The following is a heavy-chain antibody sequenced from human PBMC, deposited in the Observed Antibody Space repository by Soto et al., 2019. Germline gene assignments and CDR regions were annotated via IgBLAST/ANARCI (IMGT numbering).Heavy chain of an antibody. CDR3: AYLPCSGGSCSWFSYSGMDV. V-gene: IGHV2-5*02. J-gene: IGHJ6*02. Sequence: QITLKESGPTLVKPTQTLTLTCTFSGFSLSTSGVGVAWIRQPPGKALEWLALIYWDDDKRYRPSLETRLTVTKETSKNQVVLSMTNMDSVDTATYYCAYLPCSGGSCSWFSYSGMDVWGQGTTVTVSS. D-gene: IGHD2-15*01. CDR1: GFSLSTSGVG. CDR2: IYWDDDK.